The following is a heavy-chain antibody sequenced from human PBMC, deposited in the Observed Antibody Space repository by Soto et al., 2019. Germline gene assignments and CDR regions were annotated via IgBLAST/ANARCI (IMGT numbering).Heavy chain of an antibody. J-gene: IGHJ3*02. CDR2: ISGSGGST. V-gene: IGHV3-23*01. CDR3: AKVPDEGAFDI. Sequence: QAWGSLRLSCSASVFTFSSYAMSWFRQAPGKGLEWVSAISGSGGSTYYADSVKGRFTISRDNSKNTLYLQMNSLRAEDTAVYYCAKVPDEGAFDIWGQGTMVTVSS. CDR1: VFTFSSYA.